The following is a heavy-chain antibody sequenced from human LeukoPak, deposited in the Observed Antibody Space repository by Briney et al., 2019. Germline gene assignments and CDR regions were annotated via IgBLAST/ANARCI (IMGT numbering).Heavy chain of an antibody. V-gene: IGHV4-39*02. CDR3: ARAPNYDFWSGYLDY. CDR2: IYHSGST. J-gene: IGHJ4*02. Sequence: SETLSLTCSVSGVSISSSNSYWGWIRQPPGKGLEWIGNIYHSGSTYYNPSLKSRVIISVDTSKNHFSLKLSSVTATDTAVYYCARAPNYDFWSGYLDYWGQGTLVTVSS. D-gene: IGHD3-3*01. CDR1: GVSISSSNSY.